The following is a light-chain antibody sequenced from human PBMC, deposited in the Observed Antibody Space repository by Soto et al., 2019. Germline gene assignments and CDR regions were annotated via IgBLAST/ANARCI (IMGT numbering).Light chain of an antibody. CDR3: QQRSNWPQLT. J-gene: IGKJ4*01. V-gene: IGKV3-11*01. CDR2: DAS. Sequence: EIVLTQSPATLSLSPGERATLSCRASQSVSNYLAWYQHKPGQAPRLLISDASNRATGIPARFSGSGSGTDFILTISSLEPEDFAVYYCQQRSNWPQLTFGGGTKVEVK. CDR1: QSVSNY.